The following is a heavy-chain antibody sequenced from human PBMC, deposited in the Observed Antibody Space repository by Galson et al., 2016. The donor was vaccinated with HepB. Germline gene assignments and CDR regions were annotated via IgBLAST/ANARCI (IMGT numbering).Heavy chain of an antibody. Sequence: SLRLSCAASGFSFSNYDMYWVRQAPGKGLEWVSSIYTAGDTYYQDSVEGRFIVSRENAKNSLYLHMNSLRAGDTAVYYCVRGSYSSDWYRTSAYDFGMDVWGKGTPVTVSS. CDR2: IYTAGDT. J-gene: IGHJ6*04. CDR1: GFSFSNYD. CDR3: VRGSYSSDWYRTSAYDFGMDV. D-gene: IGHD6-19*01. V-gene: IGHV3-13*01.